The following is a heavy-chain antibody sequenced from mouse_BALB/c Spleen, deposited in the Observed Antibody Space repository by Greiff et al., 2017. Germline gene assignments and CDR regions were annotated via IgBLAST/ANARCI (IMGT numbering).Heavy chain of an antibody. Sequence: EVQLVESGPGLVKPSQSLSLTCSVTGYSITSGYYWNWIRQFPGNKLEWMGYISYDGSNNYNPSLKNRISITRDTSKNQFFLKLNSVTTEDTATYYCANYGNYVWFAYWGQGTLVTVSA. D-gene: IGHD2-1*01. CDR1: GYSITSGYY. CDR3: ANYGNYVWFAY. J-gene: IGHJ3*01. CDR2: ISYDGSN. V-gene: IGHV3-6*02.